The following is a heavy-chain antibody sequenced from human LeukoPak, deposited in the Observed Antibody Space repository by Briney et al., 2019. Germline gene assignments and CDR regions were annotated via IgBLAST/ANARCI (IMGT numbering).Heavy chain of an antibody. CDR1: GFTFSDYY. CDR2: ISSSGINI. V-gene: IGHV3-11*04. CDR3: ARDVRSIAAAGTSFDY. J-gene: IGHJ4*02. D-gene: IGHD6-13*01. Sequence: GGSLRLSCAASGFTFSDYYMSWIRQAPGKGLEWVSYISSSGINIYYADSVKGRFTISRDNAKNSLYLQMNSLRAEDTAVYYCARDVRSIAAAGTSFDYWGQGTLVTVSS.